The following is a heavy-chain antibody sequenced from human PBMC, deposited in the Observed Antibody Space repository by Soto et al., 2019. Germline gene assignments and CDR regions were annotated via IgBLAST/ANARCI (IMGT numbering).Heavy chain of an antibody. Sequence: PSETLSLTCTVSGGSIGSSTYYWGWIRQPPGKGLEWIVSRYDDGSTFYNPSLKSRVTISVDTSKNQFSLKLTSVTAADTALYYCARGIYVGSSGYYLDYWGQGILVTVS. CDR1: GGSIGSSTYY. D-gene: IGHD3-22*01. CDR3: ARGIYVGSSGYYLDY. V-gene: IGHV4-39*01. J-gene: IGHJ4*02. CDR2: RYDDGST.